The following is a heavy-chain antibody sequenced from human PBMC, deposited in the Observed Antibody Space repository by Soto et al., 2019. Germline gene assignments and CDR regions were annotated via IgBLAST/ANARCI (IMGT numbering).Heavy chain of an antibody. D-gene: IGHD1-26*01. CDR1: GFTFSTYP. Sequence: EAQLLESGGGLAQPGGTLRLSCAASGFTFSTYPMAWVRQAPGKGLEFVSTIHGSGETAYYADSVKGRCTISRDKSKNTVYLQMDSLRAEDTAIYYCAKSQSGSYYAAFDVWGQGTVVTVSS. V-gene: IGHV3-23*01. J-gene: IGHJ3*01. CDR2: IHGSGETA. CDR3: AKSQSGSYYAAFDV.